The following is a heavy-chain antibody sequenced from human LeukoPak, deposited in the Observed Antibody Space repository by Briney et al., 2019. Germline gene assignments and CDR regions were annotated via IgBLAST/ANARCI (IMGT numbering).Heavy chain of an antibody. J-gene: IGHJ3*02. CDR2: INPNSGGT. CDR3: ARDSPVEGAFDI. Sequence: ASVKVSCKASGYTVTCYYMHWVRQAPGQGLEWMGWINPNSGGTNYAQKFQGRVTMTRDTSISTAYMELSRLRSDDTAVYYCARDSPVEGAFDIWGQGTMVTVSS. CDR1: GYTVTCYY. V-gene: IGHV1-2*02.